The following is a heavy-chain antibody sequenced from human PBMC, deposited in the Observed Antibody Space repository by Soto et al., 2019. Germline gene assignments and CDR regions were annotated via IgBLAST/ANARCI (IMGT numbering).Heavy chain of an antibody. D-gene: IGHD3-22*01. Sequence: PGGSLRLSCAASGFTFSNYNMNWVRQAPGKGLEWVSSISSGSSSIYYADSVKGRFTISRDNAKNSLFLHMNNLRAEDTAVYYCARDDYPYYDDSSGYHFDYWGQGA. CDR3: ARDDYPYYDDSSGYHFDY. V-gene: IGHV3-21*01. CDR1: GFTFSNYN. CDR2: ISSGSSSI. J-gene: IGHJ4*02.